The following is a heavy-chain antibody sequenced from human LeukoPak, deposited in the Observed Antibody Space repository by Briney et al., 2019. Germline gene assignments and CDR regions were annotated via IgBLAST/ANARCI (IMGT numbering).Heavy chain of an antibody. Sequence: GGSLRLSCAASGFTVSSNYMSWVRQAPGKGLEWVSVIYSGGSTYYADSVKGRFTISRDNSKNTLYLQMNSLRAEDTAVYYCARGSTHKRDYIRGWSDPSFDYWGQGTLVTVSS. CDR3: ARGSTHKRDYIRGWSDPSFDY. CDR2: IYSGGST. D-gene: IGHD6-19*01. V-gene: IGHV3-66*02. J-gene: IGHJ4*02. CDR1: GFTVSSNY.